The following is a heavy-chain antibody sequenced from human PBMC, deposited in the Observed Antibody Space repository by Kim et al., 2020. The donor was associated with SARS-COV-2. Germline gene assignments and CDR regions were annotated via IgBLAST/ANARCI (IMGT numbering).Heavy chain of an antibody. Sequence: SYSTALKTRLTISKDTSKNQVVLTMTNMDPVDTATYYCARGVHALVAFDIWGQGTMVTVSS. CDR3: ARGVHALVAFDI. V-gene: IGHV2-70*01. J-gene: IGHJ3*02.